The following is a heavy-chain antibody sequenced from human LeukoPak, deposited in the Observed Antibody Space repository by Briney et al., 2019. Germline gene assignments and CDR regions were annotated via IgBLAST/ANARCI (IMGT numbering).Heavy chain of an antibody. V-gene: IGHV3-23*01. CDR3: AKGLTIFGVVRDAFDI. Sequence: QPGGSLRLSCAASGFTFSSYAMSWVRQAPGKGLEWVSAISSSGGSTYYADSVKGRFTISRDNSKNTLYLQMNSLRAEDTAVYYCAKGLTIFGVVRDAFDIWGQGTMVTVSS. CDR2: ISSSGGST. CDR1: GFTFSSYA. D-gene: IGHD3-3*01. J-gene: IGHJ3*02.